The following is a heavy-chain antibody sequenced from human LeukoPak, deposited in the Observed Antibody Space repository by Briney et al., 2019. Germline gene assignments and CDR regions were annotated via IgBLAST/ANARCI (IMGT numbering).Heavy chain of an antibody. V-gene: IGHV4-59*12. CDR2: IYYSGST. Sequence: SETLSLTCTVSGGSISSYYWSWIRQPPGKGLEWIGYIYYSGSTYYNPSLKSRVTISVDTSKNQFSLKLSSVTAADTAVYYCARAGGGPGNWFDPWGQGTLVTVSS. J-gene: IGHJ5*02. CDR1: GGSISSYY. D-gene: IGHD1-26*01. CDR3: ARAGGGPGNWFDP.